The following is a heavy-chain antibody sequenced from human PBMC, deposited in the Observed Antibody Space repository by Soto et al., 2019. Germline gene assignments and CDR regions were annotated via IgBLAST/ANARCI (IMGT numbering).Heavy chain of an antibody. V-gene: IGHV3-21*01. CDR1: GFTFSSYS. CDR2: ISSSSYI. D-gene: IGHD4-17*01. Sequence: PGGSLRLSCAASGFTFSSYSMNWVRQAPGKGLEWVSSISSSSYIYYADSVKGRFTISRDNAKNSLYLQMNSLRAEDTAVYYCARDQGYGDPNAFDIWGQGTMVTVSS. J-gene: IGHJ3*02. CDR3: ARDQGYGDPNAFDI.